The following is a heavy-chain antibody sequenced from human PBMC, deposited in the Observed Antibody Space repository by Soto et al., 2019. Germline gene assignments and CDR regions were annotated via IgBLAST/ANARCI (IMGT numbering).Heavy chain of an antibody. J-gene: IGHJ4*02. CDR2: IYYSGST. CDR3: ASMGYCSSTRCYTVDY. D-gene: IGHD2-2*02. CDR1: GGSISSSSYY. V-gene: IGHV4-39*01. Sequence: SETLSLTCTVSGGSISSSSYYWGWIRQPPGKGLEWIGSIYYSGSTYYNPSLKSRVTISVDTSKNQFSLKLSSVTAADTAVYYCASMGYCSSTRCYTVDYWGQGTLVTVSS.